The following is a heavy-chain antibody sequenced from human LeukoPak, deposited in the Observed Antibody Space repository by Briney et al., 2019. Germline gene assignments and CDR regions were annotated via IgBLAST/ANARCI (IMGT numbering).Heavy chain of an antibody. D-gene: IGHD4-11*01. CDR2: IWYDGGNK. CDR3: ARVDQTTVTPRYYYYGMDV. V-gene: IGHV3-33*08. Sequence: PGGSLRLSCAASGFTFSSYAMHWVRQAPGKGLEWVAVIWYDGGNKYYADSVKGRFTISRDNSKNTLYLQMNSLRAEDTAVYYCARVDQTTVTPRYYYYGMDVWGQGTTVTVSS. CDR1: GFTFSSYA. J-gene: IGHJ6*02.